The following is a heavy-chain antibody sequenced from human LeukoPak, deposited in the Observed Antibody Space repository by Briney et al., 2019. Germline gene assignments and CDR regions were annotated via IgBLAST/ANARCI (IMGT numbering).Heavy chain of an antibody. J-gene: IGHJ4*02. CDR1: GGSFSGYY. CDR3: ARHSDPAGDY. CDR2: INHSGST. Sequence: SETLSLTCAVYGGSFSGYYWSWIRQPPGKGLEWIGEINHSGSTNYNPSLKSRVTISVDTSKNQFSLKLSSVTAADTAVYYCARHSDPAGDYWGQGTLVTVSS. V-gene: IGHV4-34*01. D-gene: IGHD1-14*01.